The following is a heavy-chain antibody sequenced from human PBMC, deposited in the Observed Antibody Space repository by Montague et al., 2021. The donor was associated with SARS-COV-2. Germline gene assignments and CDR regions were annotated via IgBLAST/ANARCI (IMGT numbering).Heavy chain of an antibody. CDR2: YSGSA. J-gene: IGHJ3*01. V-gene: IGHV4-59*01. CDR3: ARTSEPSNFDSTGYYVAFDV. D-gene: IGHD3-22*01. Sequence: YSGSATYNPSLESRVAISRDTSKNQFSLTLIPATAADTAIYYCARTSEPSNFDSTGYYVAFDVWGQGKTVVVSS.